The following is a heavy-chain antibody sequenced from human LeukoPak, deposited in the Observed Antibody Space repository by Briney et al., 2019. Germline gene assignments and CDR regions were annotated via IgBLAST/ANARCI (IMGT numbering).Heavy chain of an antibody. V-gene: IGHV3-30-3*01. CDR1: GFTVSGYA. D-gene: IGHD5-12*01. Sequence: GKSLRLSCAASGFTVSGYAMHWVRQAPGKGLEWVALISYDGSNKYYAGSVKGRFTITRDNFENTLYLEMNSLRVEDTAVYYCANCPSGSGYGYLDLWGQGALVTVSS. CDR3: ANCPSGSGYGYLDL. CDR2: ISYDGSNK. J-gene: IGHJ4*02.